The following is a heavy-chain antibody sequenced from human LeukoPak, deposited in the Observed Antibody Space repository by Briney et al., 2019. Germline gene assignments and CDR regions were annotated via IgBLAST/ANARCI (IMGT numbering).Heavy chain of an antibody. CDR3: ARAGDLLAGYYNYYYYGMDV. CDR1: GLSISGYS. Sequence: GGSLRLSCAASGLSISGYSMHWVRQAPGKALEWVSCISSSDSQIYYADAVKGRFTISRDNARNSVYLQMNSLRAEDTAVYYCARAGDLLAGYYNYYYYGMDVWDRGTTVTVSS. D-gene: IGHD3-9*01. V-gene: IGHV3-21*01. CDR2: ISSSDSQI. J-gene: IGHJ6*02.